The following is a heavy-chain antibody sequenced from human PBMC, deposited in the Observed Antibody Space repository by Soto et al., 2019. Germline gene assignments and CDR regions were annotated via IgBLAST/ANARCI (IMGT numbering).Heavy chain of an antibody. CDR3: ASPRSSGYPGVQGFDP. Sequence: QVQLVQSGAEVKKPGSSVKVSCKASGGTFSSYAISWVRQAPGQGLEWMGGIIPIFGTANYAQKFQGRVTITADESTSTAYMGLSSLRSEDTAVYYCASPRSSGYPGVQGFDPWGQGTLVTVSS. V-gene: IGHV1-69*12. CDR2: IIPIFGTA. D-gene: IGHD3-22*01. CDR1: GGTFSSYA. J-gene: IGHJ5*02.